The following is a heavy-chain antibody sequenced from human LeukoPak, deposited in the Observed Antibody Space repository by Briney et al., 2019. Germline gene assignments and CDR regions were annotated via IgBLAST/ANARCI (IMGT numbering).Heavy chain of an antibody. CDR2: ISASGGTT. V-gene: IGHV3-23*01. CDR1: GFTFSSHA. CDR3: AINGCYRGVCDFDV. Sequence: GGSLRLSCAASGFTFSSHAVSWVRQAPGKGLEWVSAISASGGTTYYADSVKGRFTISRDNARNSLYLQMNSLRAEDTAVYYCAINGCYRGVCDFDVWAEGQWSPSLQ. J-gene: IGHJ3*01. D-gene: IGHD2-21*01.